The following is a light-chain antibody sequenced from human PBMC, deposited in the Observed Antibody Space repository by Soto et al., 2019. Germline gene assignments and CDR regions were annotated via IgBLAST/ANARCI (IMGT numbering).Light chain of an antibody. Sequence: QLVLSQSPSAAASLGASVRLTCTLSSGHSTYAVAWHQLQPQKGPRYLIKVNSDVSHTKGDGIPDRFSGSSSGYERSLTISGLQSDDDGDYYCETWANGLGVLGGGTKRTVL. CDR2: VNSDVSH. V-gene: IGLV4-69*01. CDR3: ETWANGLGV. J-gene: IGLJ3*02. CDR1: SGHSTYA.